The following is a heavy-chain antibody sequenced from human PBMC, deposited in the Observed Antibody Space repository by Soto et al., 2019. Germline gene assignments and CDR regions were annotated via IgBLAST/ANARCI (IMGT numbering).Heavy chain of an antibody. CDR3: ARDSTYYYYGMDV. CDR1: GFTFRNYS. J-gene: IGHJ6*02. CDR2: ISSSSSTI. Sequence: GGSLRLSCAASGFTFRNYSMNWVRQAPGKGLEWVSYISSSSSTIYYADSVKGRFTISRDNAKNSLYLQMNSLRAEDTAVYYCARDSTYYYYGMDVWGQGTTVTVSS. V-gene: IGHV3-48*01.